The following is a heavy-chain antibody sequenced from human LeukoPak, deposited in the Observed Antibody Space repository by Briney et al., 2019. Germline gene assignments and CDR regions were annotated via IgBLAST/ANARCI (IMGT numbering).Heavy chain of an antibody. CDR2: ISGDGDRT. D-gene: IGHD3-10*01. Sequence: PGGSLRLSCAASGFTFDDYVMHWVRQTPGKGLEWVSLISGDGDRTYYVDSVKGRFTISRDNSKNSLYLQMNSLRTEDTALYYCAKDMWRFGELDYDYWGQGTLVTVSS. CDR3: AKDMWRFGELDYDY. J-gene: IGHJ4*02. V-gene: IGHV3-43*02. CDR1: GFTFDDYV.